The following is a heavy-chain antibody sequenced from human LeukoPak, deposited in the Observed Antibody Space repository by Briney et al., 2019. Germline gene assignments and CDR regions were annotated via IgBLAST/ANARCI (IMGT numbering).Heavy chain of an antibody. CDR3: ARAPYYDIWSGYSDNYFDP. CDR1: GGSINTYY. D-gene: IGHD3-3*01. CDR2: IYYSGST. J-gene: IGHJ5*02. V-gene: IGHV4-59*01. Sequence: SETLSLTCTVSGGSINTYYWSWIRQPPGKGLKWPGYIYYSGSTKYNPSLKSRVTISVDTSKNQFSLRLNSVTTADTAVYYCARAPYYDIWSGYSDNYFDPWGQGTLVTVSS.